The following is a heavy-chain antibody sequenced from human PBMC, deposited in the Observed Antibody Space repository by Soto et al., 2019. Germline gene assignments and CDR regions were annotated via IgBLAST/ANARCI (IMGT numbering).Heavy chain of an antibody. Sequence: SETLSLTCAVYGGSFSGYYWSWIRQPPGKGLEWIGEINHSGSTNYNPSLKSRVTISVDTSKNQFSLKLSSVTAADTAVYYCARGTGVAGFDYWGQGTLVTVSS. CDR2: INHSGST. D-gene: IGHD7-27*01. V-gene: IGHV4-34*01. J-gene: IGHJ4*02. CDR3: ARGTGVAGFDY. CDR1: GGSFSGYY.